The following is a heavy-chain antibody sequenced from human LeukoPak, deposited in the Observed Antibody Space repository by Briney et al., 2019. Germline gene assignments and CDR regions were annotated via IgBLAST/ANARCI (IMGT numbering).Heavy chain of an antibody. Sequence: GGSLRLSCAVSGFTFTSYGMHWVRQAPGKGLEWVAVIWYDGFDKYYADSVKGRFTISRDNSKNTLYLQMNSLRAEDTAVYYCARVPGSIAARDAFDIWGQGTMVTVSS. D-gene: IGHD6-6*01. CDR3: ARVPGSIAARDAFDI. CDR2: IWYDGFDK. J-gene: IGHJ3*02. CDR1: GFTFTSYG. V-gene: IGHV3-33*01.